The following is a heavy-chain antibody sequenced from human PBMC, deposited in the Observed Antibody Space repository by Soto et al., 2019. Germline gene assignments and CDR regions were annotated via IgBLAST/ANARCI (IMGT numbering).Heavy chain of an antibody. D-gene: IGHD3-3*01. V-gene: IGHV4-30-2*01. Sequence: PSETLSLTCAVSGGSISSGGYSWSWIRQPPGKGLEWIGYIYHSGSTYYNPSPKSRVTISVDRSKNQFSLKLSSVTAADTAVYYCAGARITIFGVVPLRFDYWGQGTLVTVSS. CDR2: IYHSGST. CDR1: GGSISSGGYS. CDR3: AGARITIFGVVPLRFDY. J-gene: IGHJ4*02.